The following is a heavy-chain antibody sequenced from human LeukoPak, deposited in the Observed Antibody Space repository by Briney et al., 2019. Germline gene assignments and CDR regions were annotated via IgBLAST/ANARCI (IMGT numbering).Heavy chain of an antibody. Sequence: ASVKVSCKASGYTFTSYGISWERQAPGQGLEWMGWISAYNGNTNYAQKLQGRVTMTTDTSTSTAYMELRSLRSDDTAVYYCARLMEDIVVVPATHRWFDPWGQGTLVTVSS. CDR2: ISAYNGNT. CDR3: ARLMEDIVVVPATHRWFDP. J-gene: IGHJ5*02. D-gene: IGHD2-2*01. CDR1: GYTFTSYG. V-gene: IGHV1-18*01.